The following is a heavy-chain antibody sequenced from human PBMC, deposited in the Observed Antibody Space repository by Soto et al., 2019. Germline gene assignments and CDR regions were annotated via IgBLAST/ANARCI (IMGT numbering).Heavy chain of an antibody. D-gene: IGHD6-13*01. J-gene: IGHJ4*02. CDR2: IYYSGST. Sequence: SETLSLTCTVSGGSISSRGYYWSWIRQPPGKGLEWIGYIYYSGSTNYNPSLKSRVTISVDTSKNQFSLKLSSVTAADTAVYYCARLPRIAAAPLWGQGTLVTVSS. CDR1: GGSISSRGYY. CDR3: ARLPRIAAAPL. V-gene: IGHV4-61*05.